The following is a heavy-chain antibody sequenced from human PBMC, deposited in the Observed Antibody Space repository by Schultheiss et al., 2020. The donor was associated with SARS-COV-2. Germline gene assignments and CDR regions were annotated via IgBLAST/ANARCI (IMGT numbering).Heavy chain of an antibody. CDR2: IYPGDSDT. CDR1: GYSFTSYW. V-gene: IGHV5-51*01. D-gene: IGHD3-3*01. CDR3: ATGAGYYDFWSDPGYYYGMDV. Sequence: GGSLRLSCKGSGYSFTSYWIGWVRQMPGKGLEWMGIIYPGDSDTRFSPSFQGHVTISADKSISTAYLQWSSLKASDTAMYYCATGAGYYDFWSDPGYYYGMDVWGQGTTVTVSS. J-gene: IGHJ6*02.